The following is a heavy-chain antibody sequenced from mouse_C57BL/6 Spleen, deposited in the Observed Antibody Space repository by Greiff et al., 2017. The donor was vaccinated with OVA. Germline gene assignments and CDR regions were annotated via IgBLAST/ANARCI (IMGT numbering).Heavy chain of an antibody. CDR1: GYTFTSYW. CDR2: IDPSDSDT. J-gene: IGHJ4*01. CDR3: ARGSSTDYYAMDY. Sequence: QVHVKQPGAELVRPGSSVKLSCKASGYTFTSYWMHWVKQRPIQGLEWIGNIDPSDSDTHYNQKFKDKATLTVDKSSSTAYMQLSSLTSEDSAVYYSARGSSTDYYAMDYWGQGTSVTVSS. V-gene: IGHV1-52*01.